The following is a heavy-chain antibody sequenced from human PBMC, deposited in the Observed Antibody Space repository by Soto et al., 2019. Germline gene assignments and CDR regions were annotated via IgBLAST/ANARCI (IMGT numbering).Heavy chain of an antibody. J-gene: IGHJ4*02. Sequence: EVHLLESGGTSVQPGGSLRLSCAASGFDFSTYAMTWVRQAPGKGLEWVSAIINSGATTYYADSVKGRFTISRDNSRNTLYLQMNSLRADDTAMYYCAKDWPGTSSVTSDFWGQGTLVTVSS. CDR2: IINSGATT. D-gene: IGHD4-17*01. CDR1: GFDFSTYA. V-gene: IGHV3-23*01. CDR3: AKDWPGTSSVTSDF.